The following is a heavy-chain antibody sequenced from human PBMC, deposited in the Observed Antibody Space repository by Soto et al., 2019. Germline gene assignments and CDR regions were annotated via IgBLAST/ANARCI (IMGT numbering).Heavy chain of an antibody. V-gene: IGHV4-59*01. Sequence: SETLSLTFTVSGGSISSYYWSWIRQPPGKGLEWIGYIYYSGSTNYNPSLKSRVTISVDTSKNQFSLKLSSVTAADTAVYYCARGRSNYDFWSGPPYYFDYWGQGTLVTVSS. CDR1: GGSISSYY. D-gene: IGHD3-3*01. CDR2: IYYSGST. J-gene: IGHJ4*02. CDR3: ARGRSNYDFWSGPPYYFDY.